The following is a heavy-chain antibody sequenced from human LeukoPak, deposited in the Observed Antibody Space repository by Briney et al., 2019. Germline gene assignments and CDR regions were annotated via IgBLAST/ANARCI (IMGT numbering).Heavy chain of an antibody. D-gene: IGHD3-3*01. J-gene: IGHJ4*02. CDR2: INHSGST. Sequence: PSETLSLTCAVSGGSISGYYWSWIRQPPGKGLEWIGEINHSGSTNYNPSLKSRVTISVDTSKNQFSLKLSSVTAADTAVYYCARRYYDFWSGYYPTQYYFDYWGQGTLVTVSS. CDR3: ARRYYDFWSGYYPTQYYFDY. V-gene: IGHV4-34*01. CDR1: GGSISGYY.